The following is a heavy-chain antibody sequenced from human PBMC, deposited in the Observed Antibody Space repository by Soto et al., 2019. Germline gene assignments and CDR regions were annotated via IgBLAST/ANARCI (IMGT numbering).Heavy chain of an antibody. Sequence: LRLSCAASGFTFSNAWMSWVRQAPGKGLEWVGRIKSKTDGGTTDYAAPVKGRFTISRDDSKNTLYLQMNSLKTEDTAVYYCTSFVVVVAAHDYWGQGTLVTVSS. CDR2: IKSKTDGGTT. J-gene: IGHJ4*02. D-gene: IGHD2-15*01. V-gene: IGHV3-15*01. CDR3: TSFVVVVAAHDY. CDR1: GFTFSNAW.